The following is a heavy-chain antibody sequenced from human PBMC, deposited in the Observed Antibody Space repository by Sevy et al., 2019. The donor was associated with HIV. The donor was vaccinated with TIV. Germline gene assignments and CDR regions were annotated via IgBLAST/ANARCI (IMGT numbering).Heavy chain of an antibody. CDR2: ISSSKTDI. Sequence: GGSLRLSCATSGFTFGDHTMNWVRQAPGKGLEWVSSISSSKTDIYYADSVKGRFTISRDNAEKSIYLQMNNLRGEDTAIYYCARGEKFSYCVVDCYFTFDLWGQGTMVTVSS. V-gene: IGHV3-21*04. CDR3: ARGEKFSYCVVDCYFTFDL. CDR1: GFTFGDHT. J-gene: IGHJ3*01. D-gene: IGHD2-21*01.